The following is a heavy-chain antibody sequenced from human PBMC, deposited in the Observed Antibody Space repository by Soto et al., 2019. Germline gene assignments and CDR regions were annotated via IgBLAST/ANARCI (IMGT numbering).Heavy chain of an antibody. CDR2: ISSSSSYT. CDR3: ARLQYYYDSSGPIRTFDI. V-gene: IGHV3-11*06. Sequence: GGSLRLSCAASGFTISDYYMSWIRQAPGKGLEWVSYISSSSSYTNYADSVKGRFTISRDNAKNSLYLQMNSLRAEDTAVYYCARLQYYYDSSGPIRTFDIWGQGTMVTVSS. CDR1: GFTISDYY. D-gene: IGHD3-22*01. J-gene: IGHJ3*02.